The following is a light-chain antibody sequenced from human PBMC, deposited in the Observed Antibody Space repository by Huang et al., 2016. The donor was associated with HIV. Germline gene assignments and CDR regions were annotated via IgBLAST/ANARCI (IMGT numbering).Light chain of an antibody. CDR2: SAS. J-gene: IGKJ5*01. Sequence: DIQLTKSPSPRPASVGGRFTITCRVSQGINNYLNWYRQKPGKVPKLLIYSASNLQSGVPSRFSGSGSGTDFTLTISSLQPEDVASYYGQRTYNAPPITFGQGTRLEIK. CDR3: QRTYNAPPIT. V-gene: IGKV1-27*01. CDR1: QGINNY.